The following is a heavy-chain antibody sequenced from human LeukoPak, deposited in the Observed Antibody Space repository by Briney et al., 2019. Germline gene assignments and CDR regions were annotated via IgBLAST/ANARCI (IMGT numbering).Heavy chain of an antibody. CDR1: GYSFTSYW. D-gene: IGHD2-2*01. J-gene: IGHJ6*03. CDR3: ARARGYCSSTSCPPPYMDV. V-gene: IGHV5-51*01. Sequence: GESLKISCKGSGYSFTSYWIGWVRQMPGKGLEWMGIIYPGDSDTRYSPSFQGQVTISADKSISTAYLQWSSLKASDTAMYYRARARGYCSSTSCPPPYMDVWGKGTTVTVSS. CDR2: IYPGDSDT.